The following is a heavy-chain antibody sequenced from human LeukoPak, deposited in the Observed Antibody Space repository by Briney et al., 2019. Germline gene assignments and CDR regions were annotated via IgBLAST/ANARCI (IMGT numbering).Heavy chain of an antibody. D-gene: IGHD6-13*01. CDR2: IYTTGST. J-gene: IGHJ5*02. Sequence: SETLSLTCTVSGGSISSGSYFWNWIRQPAGKGLEWIGRIYTTGSTSYNPSLKSRVTISVDTSKNQFSLKLSSVTAADTAVYYCARGFAAAPTGFDPWGQGTLVTVSS. CDR1: GGSISSGSYF. CDR3: ARGFAAAPTGFDP. V-gene: IGHV4-61*02.